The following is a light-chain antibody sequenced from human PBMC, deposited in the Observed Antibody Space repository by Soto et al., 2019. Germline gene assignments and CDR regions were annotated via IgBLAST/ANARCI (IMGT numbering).Light chain of an antibody. CDR3: AAWDDSLNGTV. CDR2: SNN. Sequence: QSVLTQPPSASGTPGQRVTISCSGSSSNIGSNTVNWYQQFPGTAPKLLIYSNNRRPSGVPDRFSDSKSGTSASLAISGLQSEDEADYYCAAWDDSLNGTVFGGGTKLTVL. CDR1: SSNIGSNT. V-gene: IGLV1-44*01. J-gene: IGLJ2*01.